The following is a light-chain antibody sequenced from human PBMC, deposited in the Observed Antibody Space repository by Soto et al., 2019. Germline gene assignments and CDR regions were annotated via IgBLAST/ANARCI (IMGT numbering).Light chain of an antibody. CDR3: SSYTSDTTGV. CDR1: SSDVGGYKY. Sequence: QSVLTQPPSASGSPGQSVTISCTGTSSDVGGYKYVSWYQQHPGKAPKLMIYDVTTRPSGVSNRFSGSKSGNTAALTISGLQAEDEADYYCSSYTSDTTGVFGTGTKVTVL. J-gene: IGLJ1*01. CDR2: DVT. V-gene: IGLV2-14*03.